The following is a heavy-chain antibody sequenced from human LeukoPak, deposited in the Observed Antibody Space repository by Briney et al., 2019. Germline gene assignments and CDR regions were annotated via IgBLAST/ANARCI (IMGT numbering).Heavy chain of an antibody. D-gene: IGHD6-13*01. CDR2: IYYSGST. V-gene: IGHV4-59*08. Sequence: PSETLSLTCTVSGGSISSYYWSWIRQPPGKGLEWIGYIYYSGSTNYNPSLKSRVTISVDTSKNQFSLKLSSATAADTAVYYCARLIAAAGGDYWGQGTLVTVSS. CDR1: GGSISSYY. J-gene: IGHJ4*02. CDR3: ARLIAAAGGDY.